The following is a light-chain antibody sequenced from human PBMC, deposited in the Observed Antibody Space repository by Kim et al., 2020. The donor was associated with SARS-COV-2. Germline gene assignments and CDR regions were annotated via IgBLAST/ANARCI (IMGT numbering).Light chain of an antibody. J-gene: IGLJ3*02. CDR1: GTGGTT. Sequence: APGTEATITGEGNGTGGTTGHWYRQKPGLAPALIIHYDTARPSGIPERFSGSSSGSTATLTINRVEAGDEADYYCQVWDRSSGHVVFGGGTQLTVL. CDR3: QVWDRSSGHVV. CDR2: YDT. V-gene: IGLV3-21*04.